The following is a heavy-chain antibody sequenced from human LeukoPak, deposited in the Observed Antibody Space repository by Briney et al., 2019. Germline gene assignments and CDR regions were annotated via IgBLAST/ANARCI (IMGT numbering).Heavy chain of an antibody. CDR2: IIPIFGTA. J-gene: IGHJ5*02. D-gene: IGHD2-21*02. Sequence: GSSVKVSCKASGGTFSNYAISWVRQAPGQGLEWMGGIIPIFGTANYAQKFQGRVTITADKSTSTAYMELSSLRSEDTAVYYCASIVVVTEAVNWFDPWGQGTLVTVSS. CDR3: ASIVVVTEAVNWFDP. V-gene: IGHV1-69*06. CDR1: GGTFSNYA.